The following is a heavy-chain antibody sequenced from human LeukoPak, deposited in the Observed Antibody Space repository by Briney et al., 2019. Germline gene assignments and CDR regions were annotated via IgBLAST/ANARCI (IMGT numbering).Heavy chain of an antibody. D-gene: IGHD1-26*01. V-gene: IGHV3-30*03. CDR1: GFTFSSYG. Sequence: PGGSLRLSCAASGFTFSSYGMHWVRQAPGKGLEWVAVISYDGSNKYYADSVKGRFTISRDNSKNTAYLQMNSLKTEDTAVYYCTRLRMGSQYYFDYWGQGTLVTVSS. J-gene: IGHJ4*02. CDR2: ISYDGSNK. CDR3: TRLRMGSQYYFDY.